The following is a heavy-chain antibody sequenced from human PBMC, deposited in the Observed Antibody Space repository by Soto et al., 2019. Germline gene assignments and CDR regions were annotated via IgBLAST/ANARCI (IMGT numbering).Heavy chain of an antibody. CDR2: ISYDGSNK. D-gene: IGHD5-12*01. CDR3: AKEYSGYDLGSAFDY. CDR1: GVTFSSYG. J-gene: IGHJ4*02. V-gene: IGHV3-30*18. Sequence: GGSLRLSCAASGVTFSSYGMHWVRQAPGKGLEWVAVISYDGSNKYYADSVKGRFTISRDNSKNTLYLQMNSLRAEDTAVYYCAKEYSGYDLGSAFDYWGQGTLVTVSS.